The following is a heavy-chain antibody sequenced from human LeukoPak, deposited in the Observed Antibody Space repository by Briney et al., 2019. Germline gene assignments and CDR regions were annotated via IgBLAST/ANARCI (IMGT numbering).Heavy chain of an antibody. CDR3: ARALRKQLGWFDP. D-gene: IGHD6-6*01. CDR2: IYYSGST. V-gene: IGHV4-59*01. Sequence: SETLSLTCTVSGGSISSFYWSWIRQPPGKGLEWIGYIYYSGSTNYIPSLKSRVTISVDTSKNQFSLKLSSVTAADTAVYYCARALRKQLGWFDPWGQGTLVTVSS. CDR1: GGSISSFY. J-gene: IGHJ5*02.